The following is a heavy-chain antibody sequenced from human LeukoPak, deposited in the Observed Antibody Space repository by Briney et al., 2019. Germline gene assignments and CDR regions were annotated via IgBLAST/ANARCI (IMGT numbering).Heavy chain of an antibody. CDR2: FDPGDGET. V-gene: IGHV1-24*01. CDR1: GYTLTELS. Sequence: ASVKVSCKVSGYTLTELSMHWVRQAPGKGLEWMGGFDPGDGETIYAQKFQGRVTMTEDTSTDTAYMELSSLRSEDTAVYYCATHPLAAAGPFDYWGQGTLVTVSS. D-gene: IGHD6-13*01. CDR3: ATHPLAAAGPFDY. J-gene: IGHJ4*02.